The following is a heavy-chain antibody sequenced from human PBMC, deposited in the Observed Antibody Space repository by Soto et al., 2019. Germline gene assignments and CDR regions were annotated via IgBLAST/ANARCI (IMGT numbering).Heavy chain of an antibody. J-gene: IGHJ2*01. CDR2: IHYSGST. D-gene: IGHD6-19*01. Sequence: PSETLSLTCSVSGGSISSSYWSWIRQPPGKGLEWIGNIHYSGSTRYNPSLKSRVTISVDTSKDQFSLKLSSVTAADTAVYHCARHGHSSGWYSYWYFELWGRGTLVTVAS. V-gene: IGHV4-59*08. CDR1: GGSISSSY. CDR3: ARHGHSSGWYSYWYFEL.